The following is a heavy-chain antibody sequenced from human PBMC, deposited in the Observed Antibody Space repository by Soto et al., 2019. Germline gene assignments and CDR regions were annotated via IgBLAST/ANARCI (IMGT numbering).Heavy chain of an antibody. CDR1: GGSISSGDYY. V-gene: IGHV4-30-4*01. CDR2: IYYSVST. CDR3: PRAGQGDSLVYYPFAF. D-gene: IGHD3-22*01. J-gene: IGHJ4*02. Sequence: PAETLSLTCPVSGGSISSGDYYWSWIRQPPGKVLEWIGYIYYSVSTYYNSSLKSLVTISVYTSKNQFSLKLSSVTAADTAIYYGPRAGQGDSLVYYPFAFWGQGTLVPASS.